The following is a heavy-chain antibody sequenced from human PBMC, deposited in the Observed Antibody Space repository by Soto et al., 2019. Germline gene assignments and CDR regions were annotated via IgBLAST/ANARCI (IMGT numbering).Heavy chain of an antibody. CDR1: GGSISSYY. CDR2: IYYSGST. CDR3: ASAPPPPYYYDSSVYYPFDY. Sequence: PSETLSLTCTVSGGSISSYYWSWIRQPPGKGLEWIGYIYYSGSTNYNPSLKSRVTISVDTSKNQFSLKLSSVTAADTAVYYCASAPPPPYYYDSSVYYPFDYCGPGTLVTVST. J-gene: IGHJ4*02. V-gene: IGHV4-59*01. D-gene: IGHD3-22*01.